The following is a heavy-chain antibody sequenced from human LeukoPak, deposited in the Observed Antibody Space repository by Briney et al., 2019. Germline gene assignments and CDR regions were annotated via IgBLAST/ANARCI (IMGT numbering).Heavy chain of an antibody. CDR1: GGSISSGSYY. D-gene: IGHD3-10*01. CDR2: IYTSGST. CDR3: ARSMVLGVLDY. V-gene: IGHV4-61*02. Sequence: PSETLSLTCAVSGGSISSGSYYWSWIRQPAGKGLEWIGRIYTSGSTNYNPSLKSRVTISVDTSKNQFSLKLSSVTAADTAVYYCARSMVLGVLDYSGQGTLVTVSS. J-gene: IGHJ4*02.